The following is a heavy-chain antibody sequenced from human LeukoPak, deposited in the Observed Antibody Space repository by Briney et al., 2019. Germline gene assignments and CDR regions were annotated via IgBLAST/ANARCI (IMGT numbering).Heavy chain of an antibody. CDR1: GGSISGYY. V-gene: IGHV4-34*01. CDR3: AREARRYYDSSGYPHYPFDI. CDR2: INHSGST. D-gene: IGHD3-22*01. J-gene: IGHJ3*02. Sequence: SETLSLTCTVSGGSISGYYWSWIRQPPGKGLEWIGEINHSGSTNYNPSLKSRVTISVDTSKNQFSLKLSSVTAADTAVYYCAREARRYYDSSGYPHYPFDIWGQGTMVTVSS.